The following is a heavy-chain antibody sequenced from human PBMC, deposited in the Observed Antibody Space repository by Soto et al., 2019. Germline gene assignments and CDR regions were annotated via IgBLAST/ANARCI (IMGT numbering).Heavy chain of an antibody. D-gene: IGHD4-17*01. CDR3: ASGFMTTATFAY. CDR2: IIPIFGTA. Sequence: RASVKVSCKASGGTFSSYAISWVRQAPGQGLEWMGGIIPIFGTANYAQKFQGRVTITADESTSTAYMELSSLRSEDTAVYYCASGFMTTATFAYWGQGTLVTVSS. V-gene: IGHV1-69*13. CDR1: GGTFSSYA. J-gene: IGHJ4*02.